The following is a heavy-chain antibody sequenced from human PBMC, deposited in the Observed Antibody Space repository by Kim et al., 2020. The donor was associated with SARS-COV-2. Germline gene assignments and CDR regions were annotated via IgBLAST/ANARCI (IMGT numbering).Heavy chain of an antibody. CDR2: ISSSSSYI. D-gene: IGHD1-26*01. CDR3: ARYSGSYYRGYAFDI. CDR1: GFTFSSYS. J-gene: IGHJ3*02. Sequence: GGSLRLSCAASGFTFSSYSMNWVRQAPGKGLEWVSSISSSSSYIYYADSVKGRFTISRDNAKNSLYLQMNSLRAEDTAVYYCARYSGSYYRGYAFDIWGQGTMVTVSS. V-gene: IGHV3-21*01.